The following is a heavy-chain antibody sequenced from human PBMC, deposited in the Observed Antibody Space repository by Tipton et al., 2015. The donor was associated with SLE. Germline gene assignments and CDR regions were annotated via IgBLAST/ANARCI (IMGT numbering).Heavy chain of an antibody. CDR3: ARGGVGVPRAFDI. CDR2: IYYSGST. CDR1: GGSISSHY. Sequence: TLSLTCTVSGGSISSHYWSWIRQPPGKGLEWIGSIYYSGSTYYNPSLKSRVTISVDTSKNQFSLKLSSVTAADTAVYYCARGGVGVPRAFDIWGQGTMVTVSS. V-gene: IGHV4-59*05. J-gene: IGHJ3*02. D-gene: IGHD1-26*01.